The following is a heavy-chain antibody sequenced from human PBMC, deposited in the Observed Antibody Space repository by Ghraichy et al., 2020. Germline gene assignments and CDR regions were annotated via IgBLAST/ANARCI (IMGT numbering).Heavy chain of an antibody. J-gene: IGHJ6*02. Sequence: ASVKVSSKVSGYTLTELSMHWVRQAPGKGLEWMGGFDPEDGETIYAQKFQGRVTMTEDTSTDTAYMELSSLRSEETAVYYCAVWGGYCSSTSCYRGVYYYYGMDVWGQGTTVTVSS. CDR3: AVWGGYCSSTSCYRGVYYYYGMDV. CDR2: FDPEDGET. V-gene: IGHV1-24*01. D-gene: IGHD2-2*02. CDR1: GYTLTELS.